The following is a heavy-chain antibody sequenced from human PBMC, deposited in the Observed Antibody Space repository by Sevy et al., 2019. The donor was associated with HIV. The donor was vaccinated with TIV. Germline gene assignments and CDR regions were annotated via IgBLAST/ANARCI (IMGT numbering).Heavy chain of an antibody. CDR2: ISPDGTNK. CDR1: GFTFSSYG. CDR3: ATGYCSPICLIDY. Sequence: GGSLRLSCAASGFTFSSYGTHWVRQAPGKGLEWVAVISPDGTNKYYGDSMRGRFTISRDNSKNTLYLQMDTVRVEDTAVYYCATGYCSPICLIDYWGQGTLVTVSS. D-gene: IGHD2-2*03. V-gene: IGHV3-30*03. J-gene: IGHJ4*02.